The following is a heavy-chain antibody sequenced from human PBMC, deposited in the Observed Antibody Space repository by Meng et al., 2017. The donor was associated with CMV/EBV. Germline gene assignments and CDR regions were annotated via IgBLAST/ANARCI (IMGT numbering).Heavy chain of an antibody. CDR1: GGSISSYY. Sequence: QVQLQDSGPGLVKASETLSLSCTVSGGSISSYYWSWIRQPAGKGLEWIGRIYTSGSTNYNPSLKSRVTMSVDTSKNQFSLKLSSVTAADTAVYYCARGGLYYYDSSGHFDYWGQGTLVTASS. J-gene: IGHJ4*02. V-gene: IGHV4-4*07. CDR2: IYTSGST. D-gene: IGHD3-22*01. CDR3: ARGGLYYYDSSGHFDY.